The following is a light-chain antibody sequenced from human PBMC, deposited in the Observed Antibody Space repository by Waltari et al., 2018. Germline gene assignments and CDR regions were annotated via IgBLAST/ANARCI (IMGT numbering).Light chain of an antibody. Sequence: DIQMTQSPSSVSASVGDRVTITCRASQDVSNWLAWYQQKPGKAPKFLIYAASSLQRGVPSRFSGSGSGTDLTLTISSLQPDDFATYYCQQANTFPYTFGQGTKVEIK. CDR1: QDVSNW. CDR3: QQANTFPYT. V-gene: IGKV1-12*01. CDR2: AAS. J-gene: IGKJ2*01.